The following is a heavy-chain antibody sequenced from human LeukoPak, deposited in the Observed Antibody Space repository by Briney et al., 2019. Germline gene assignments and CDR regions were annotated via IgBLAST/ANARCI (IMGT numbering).Heavy chain of an antibody. V-gene: IGHV5-51*01. CDR3: AIHHTVFGVIIPIHFDS. D-gene: IGHD3-3*01. CDR1: GFDFTAYG. Sequence: GESLKISCKCSGFDFTAYGIAWVRQMPGKGLEWMGNIYPGGSNGRYSPSFQGQVTMSADTSINTAYLQWSSLTASDTAIYYCAIHHTVFGVIIPIHFDSWGPGTPVTVSS. CDR2: IYPGGSNG. J-gene: IGHJ4*02.